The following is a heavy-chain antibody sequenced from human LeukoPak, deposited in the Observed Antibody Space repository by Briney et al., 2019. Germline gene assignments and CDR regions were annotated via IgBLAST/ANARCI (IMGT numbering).Heavy chain of an antibody. J-gene: IGHJ4*02. Sequence: GRFTFSRDNAKNSLYLQMNGLRAEDMAVYYCARSAAGSDYFDYWGQGTLVTVSS. D-gene: IGHD6-13*01. CDR3: ARSAAGSDYFDY. V-gene: IGHV3-21*06.